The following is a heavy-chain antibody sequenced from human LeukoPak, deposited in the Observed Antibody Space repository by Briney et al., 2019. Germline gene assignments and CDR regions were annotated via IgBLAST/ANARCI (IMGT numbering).Heavy chain of an antibody. D-gene: IGHD6-6*01. Sequence: PGGSLRLSCAASGFTFSSYSMNWVRQAPGKGLEWVSSISSSSSYIYYADSVKGRFTISRDNAKNSLYLQMNSLRAEDTAVYYCARDSRIAARPAPNDYWGQGTLVTVSS. CDR2: ISSSSSYI. V-gene: IGHV3-21*01. CDR1: GFTFSSYS. J-gene: IGHJ4*02. CDR3: ARDSRIAARPAPNDY.